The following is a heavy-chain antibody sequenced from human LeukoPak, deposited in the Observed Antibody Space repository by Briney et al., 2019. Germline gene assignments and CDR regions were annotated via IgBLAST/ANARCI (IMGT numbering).Heavy chain of an antibody. D-gene: IGHD1-26*01. V-gene: IGHV1-2*02. CDR3: ARGSYYHPEY. J-gene: IGHJ4*02. CDR1: GYTLHGYF. Sequence: ASVRVSRKASGYTLHGYFMHWVRQAPGQGLEWMGWINPNSGGTNYAQKFQGSVTMTRDTTISTVYVELSRLRSDDTAVYYCARGSYYHPEYWGQGTLVTVSS. CDR2: INPNSGGT.